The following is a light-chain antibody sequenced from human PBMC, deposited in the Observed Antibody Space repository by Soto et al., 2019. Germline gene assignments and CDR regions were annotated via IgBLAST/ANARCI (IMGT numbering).Light chain of an antibody. J-gene: IGLJ1*01. CDR1: SSDVGGYNY. V-gene: IGLV2-8*01. CDR2: EVS. CDR3: SSYAGSNNEAV. Sequence: QSALTQPPSASGSPGQSVTISCTGTSSDVGGYNYVSWYQQHPGKAPKLMIYEVSKRPSGVPDRFSGSKSGNTASLTVSGLQAEDEADYYXSSYAGSNNEAVFGTGTKVTVL.